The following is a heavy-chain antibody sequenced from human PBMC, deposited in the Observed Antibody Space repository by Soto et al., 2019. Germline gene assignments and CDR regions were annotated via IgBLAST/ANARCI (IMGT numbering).Heavy chain of an antibody. CDR2: IYFSGTT. Sequence: QVQLQESGPGLVKPSETLSLTCNVSGAAINSGGYYWSWVRQLPGKGLEWIVYIYFSGTTYYNPSLESRLTISLDTSQNQLSLQMTSVSAADTAVYYCASGDAWGVLLAFWGQGILVTVSS. J-gene: IGHJ4*02. CDR3: ASGDAWGVLLAF. V-gene: IGHV4-31*03. CDR1: GAAINSGGYY. D-gene: IGHD3-10*01.